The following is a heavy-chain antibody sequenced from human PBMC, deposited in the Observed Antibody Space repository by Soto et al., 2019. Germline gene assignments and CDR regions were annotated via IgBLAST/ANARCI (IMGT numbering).Heavy chain of an antibody. CDR3: ARDTTRDLTAYGMDV. CDR1: GFTFSSYS. V-gene: IGHV3-21*01. CDR2: IPSSSSYT. J-gene: IGHJ6*02. Sequence: GGSLRLSCADSGFTFSSYSMNLVLQAPGKGLEWVSSIPSSSSYTYYADSVKGRFTIARDNAKNSLYLQMNSLRADDTAVYYCARDTTRDLTAYGMDVWGQGTTVTVSS. D-gene: IGHD1-1*01.